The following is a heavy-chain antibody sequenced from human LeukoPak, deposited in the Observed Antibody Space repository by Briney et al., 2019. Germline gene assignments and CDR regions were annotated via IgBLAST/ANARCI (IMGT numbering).Heavy chain of an antibody. D-gene: IGHD3-22*01. CDR3: ARDDYYYDSSGYYVSWFDP. V-gene: IGHV4-61*01. CDR1: GGSISSSSYY. J-gene: IGHJ5*02. CDR2: IYYSGST. Sequence: SETLSLTCTVSGGSISSSSYYWGWIRQPPGKGLEWIGYIYYSGSTNYNPSLKSRVTISVDTSRNQFSLKLSSVTAADTAVYYCARDDYYYDSSGYYVSWFDPWGQGTLVTVSS.